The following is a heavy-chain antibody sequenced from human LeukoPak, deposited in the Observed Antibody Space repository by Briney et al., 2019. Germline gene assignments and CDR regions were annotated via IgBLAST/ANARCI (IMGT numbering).Heavy chain of an antibody. V-gene: IGHV4-31*03. Sequence: PSETLSLTCTVSGGSINSGGYYWSWIRQHPGKGLEWLGYIYYRGNTHYNSSLKSRVTISVDTSKNQFSLKLNSVTAADSAVYYCAREDRDYFAMDVWGQGTTVTVSS. CDR1: GGSINSGGYY. J-gene: IGHJ6*02. CDR2: IYYRGNT. CDR3: AREDRDYFAMDV. D-gene: IGHD3-16*02.